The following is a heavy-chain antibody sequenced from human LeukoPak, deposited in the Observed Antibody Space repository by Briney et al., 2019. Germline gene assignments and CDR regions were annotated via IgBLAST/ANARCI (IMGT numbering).Heavy chain of an antibody. Sequence: ASVKVSCKASGYTFTSYGISWVRQAPGQGLEWMGWISAYNGNTNYAQKLQGRVTMTTDTSTSTAYMELRSLRSGDTAVYYCAREPEYYYDSSGTHFDYWGQGTLVTVTS. V-gene: IGHV1-18*01. CDR1: GYTFTSYG. J-gene: IGHJ4*02. CDR2: ISAYNGNT. D-gene: IGHD3-22*01. CDR3: AREPEYYYDSSGTHFDY.